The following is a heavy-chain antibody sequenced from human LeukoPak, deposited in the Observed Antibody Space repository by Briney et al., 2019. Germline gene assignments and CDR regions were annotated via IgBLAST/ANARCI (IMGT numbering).Heavy chain of an antibody. Sequence: QPGESPRLSCAASGFTFSSYWMSWVRQAPGKGLEWVANIKQDGSEKYYVDSVKGRFTISRDNAKNSLYLQMNSLRAEDTAVYYCARDIYSSSEFDYWGQGTLVTVSS. D-gene: IGHD6-13*01. V-gene: IGHV3-7*01. J-gene: IGHJ4*02. CDR1: GFTFSSYW. CDR2: IKQDGSEK. CDR3: ARDIYSSSEFDY.